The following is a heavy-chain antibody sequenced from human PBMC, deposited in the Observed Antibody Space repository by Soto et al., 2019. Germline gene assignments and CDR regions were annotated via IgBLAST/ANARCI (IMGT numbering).Heavy chain of an antibody. CDR3: ARDHPIYCSSTSCYDRAVSWFDP. J-gene: IGHJ5*02. D-gene: IGHD2-2*01. CDR1: GYTFTSYA. V-gene: IGHV1-18*01. Sequence: ASVRVSCKASGYTFTSYAISWVRQAPGQGLEWMGWISAYNGNTNYAQKLQGRVTMTTDTSTSTAYMELRSLRSDDTAVYYCARDHPIYCSSTSCYDRAVSWFDPWG. CDR2: ISAYNGNT.